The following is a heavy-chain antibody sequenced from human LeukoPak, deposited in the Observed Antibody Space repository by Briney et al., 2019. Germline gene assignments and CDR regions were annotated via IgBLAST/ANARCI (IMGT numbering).Heavy chain of an antibody. V-gene: IGHV4-39*07. CDR2: IYYSGST. Sequence: PSETLSLTCTVSGGSLSSSSYYWGWIRQPPGTGLEWIGSIYYSGSTYYNPSLKSRVTISVDTSKNQFSLKLSSVTAADTAVYYCARGRAYGTAFDIWGQGTMVTVSS. CDR3: ARGRAYGTAFDI. CDR1: GGSLSSSSYY. J-gene: IGHJ3*02. D-gene: IGHD1-1*01.